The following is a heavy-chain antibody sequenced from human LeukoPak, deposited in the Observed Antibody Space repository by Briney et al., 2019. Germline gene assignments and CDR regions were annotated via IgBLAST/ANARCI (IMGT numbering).Heavy chain of an antibody. Sequence: SETLSLTCAVYGGSFSGYHWSWIRQPPGKGLEWIGEINHSGSTKYNPSLKSRVTISVDTSKNQISLKLSSVTAADTAVYYCARGGIQPVDDAFDIWGQGRMVNVSS. D-gene: IGHD5-18*01. V-gene: IGHV4-34*01. CDR2: INHSGST. CDR3: ARGGIQPVDDAFDI. CDR1: GGSFSGYH. J-gene: IGHJ3*02.